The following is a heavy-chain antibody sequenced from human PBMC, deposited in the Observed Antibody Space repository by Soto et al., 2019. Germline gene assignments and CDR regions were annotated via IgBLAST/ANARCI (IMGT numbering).Heavy chain of an antibody. CDR2: IYYSGST. Sequence: PSETLSLTCTVSGGSISSYYWSWIRQPPGKGLEWIGYIYYSGSTNYNPSLKSRVTISVDTSKNQFSLKLSSVTAADTAVYYCARHRFFGAVAGFFDPWGQGTLVTVSS. J-gene: IGHJ5*02. V-gene: IGHV4-59*08. CDR1: GGSISSYY. D-gene: IGHD6-19*01. CDR3: ARHRFFGAVAGFFDP.